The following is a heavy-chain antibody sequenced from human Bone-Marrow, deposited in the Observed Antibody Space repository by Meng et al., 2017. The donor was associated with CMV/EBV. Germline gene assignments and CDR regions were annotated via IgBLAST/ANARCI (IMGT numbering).Heavy chain of an antibody. D-gene: IGHD6-13*01. V-gene: IGHV3-7*01. Sequence: GESLKISCAASGFTFSSYWMSWVRQAPGKGLEWVANIKQDGSEKYYVDSVKGRFTISRDNAKNSLYLQMNSLRAEDTAVYYCASRYSSSRTHQHYWGQGTRVTGSS. CDR2: IKQDGSEK. J-gene: IGHJ4*02. CDR3: ASRYSSSRTHQHY. CDR1: GFTFSSYW.